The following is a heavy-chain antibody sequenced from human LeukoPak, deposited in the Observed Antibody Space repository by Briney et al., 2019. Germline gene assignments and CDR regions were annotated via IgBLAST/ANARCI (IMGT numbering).Heavy chain of an antibody. V-gene: IGHV5-51*01. CDR3: ARRTYSRSSFDY. CDR2: IYPSDSDT. J-gene: IGHJ4*02. Sequence: GESLKISCTASGYSFTSHWIAWVRQMPGKGLEWMGIIYPSDSDTRYSPSFQGQVTISADKSITTAYLQWSSLKASDTAMYYCARRTYSRSSFDYWGQGTLVTVSS. CDR1: GYSFTSHW. D-gene: IGHD6-6*01.